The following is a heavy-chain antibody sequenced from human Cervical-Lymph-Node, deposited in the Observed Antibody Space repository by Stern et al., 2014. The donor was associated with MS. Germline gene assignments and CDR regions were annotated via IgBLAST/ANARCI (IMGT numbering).Heavy chain of an antibody. J-gene: IGHJ4*02. CDR1: GDFITSGDYY. V-gene: IGHV4-30-4*01. CDR2: IYYSRRT. D-gene: IGHD1-14*01. CDR3: ARVIRTRTTAFDY. Sequence: QVQLQESGPGLVKPSQTLSLTCTVSGDFITSGDYYWSWIRQPPGKGLQFLGYIYYSRRTYYIPSLKSRLTMSIDMSKSQFSLQLSSVTAADTAMYYCARVIRTRTTAFDYWGPGPLVAVS.